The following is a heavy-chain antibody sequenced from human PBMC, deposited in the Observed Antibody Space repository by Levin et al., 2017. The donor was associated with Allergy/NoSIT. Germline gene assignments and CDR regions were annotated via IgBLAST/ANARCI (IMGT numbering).Heavy chain of an antibody. CDR1: GFTFDDYA. V-gene: IGHV3-9*01. CDR3: AKDIYSSSWYVFDY. CDR2: ISWNSGSI. D-gene: IGHD6-13*01. J-gene: IGHJ4*02. Sequence: LSLTCAASGFTFDDYAMHWVRQAPGKGLEWVSGISWNSGSIGYADSVKGRFTISRDNAKNSLYLQMNSLRAEDTALYYCAKDIYSSSWYVFDYWGQGTLVTVSS.